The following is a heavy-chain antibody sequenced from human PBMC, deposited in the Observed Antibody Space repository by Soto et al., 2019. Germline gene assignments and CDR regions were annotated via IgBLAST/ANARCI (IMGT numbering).Heavy chain of an antibody. J-gene: IGHJ4*02. Sequence: QVQLVQSGAEVKKPGASVKVSCKASGFTFTHYGFSWVRQAPGQGLEWMGWIRAYNGNINYTQILQGRVTMTTDTSTSTAYMELRSLRSDDTAVYYCARAAPIVVVTAAPDYWGQGTLVTVSS. CDR3: ARAAPIVVVTAAPDY. CDR2: IRAYNGNI. V-gene: IGHV1-18*01. CDR1: GFTFTHYG. D-gene: IGHD2-21*02.